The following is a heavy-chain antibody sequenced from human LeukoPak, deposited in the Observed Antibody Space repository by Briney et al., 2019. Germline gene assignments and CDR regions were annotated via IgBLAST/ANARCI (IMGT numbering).Heavy chain of an antibody. V-gene: IGHV3-33*01. Sequence: GGSLRLSCAASGFTFSSYGMHWVRQAPGKGLEWVAVIWYDGSNKYNADSVKGRFTISRDISKNTLYLQMNSLRAEDTAVYYCARAVGRYSGSYYFDYWGQGTLVTVSS. D-gene: IGHD1-26*01. CDR3: ARAVGRYSGSYYFDY. J-gene: IGHJ4*02. CDR1: GFTFSSYG. CDR2: IWYDGSNK.